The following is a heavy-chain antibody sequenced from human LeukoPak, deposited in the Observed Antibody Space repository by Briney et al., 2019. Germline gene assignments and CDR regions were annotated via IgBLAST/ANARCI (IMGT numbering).Heavy chain of an antibody. D-gene: IGHD3-9*01. CDR1: GYTFTNYD. CDR2: MDPKSGYT. V-gene: IGHV1-8*01. CDR3: ARDRTPHYDILTGYYNYYYYMDV. J-gene: IGHJ6*03. Sequence: ASVKVSCKASGYTFTNYDFNWVRQATGQGLEWMGWMDPKSGYTGYAQKFQGRVTMTRNTSINTAYMELSSLRSEDTAVYYCARDRTPHYDILTGYYNYYYYMDVWGKGTTVTISS.